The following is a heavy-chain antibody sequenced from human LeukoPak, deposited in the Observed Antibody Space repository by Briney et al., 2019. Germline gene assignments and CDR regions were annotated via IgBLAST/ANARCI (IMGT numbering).Heavy chain of an antibody. CDR2: IRPDGSEK. CDR1: GFTFNIHW. CDR3: SGRSGFSSIY. J-gene: IGHJ4*02. D-gene: IGHD2-2*01. V-gene: IGHV3-7*01. Sequence: GGSLRLSCEASGFTFNIHWMNWVRQAPGKGLEWLANIRPDGSEKVYVDSVRGRFTISRDNTKNSVYLQMNNLRSEDSAVYYCSGRSGFSSIYWGQGTLVTVSS.